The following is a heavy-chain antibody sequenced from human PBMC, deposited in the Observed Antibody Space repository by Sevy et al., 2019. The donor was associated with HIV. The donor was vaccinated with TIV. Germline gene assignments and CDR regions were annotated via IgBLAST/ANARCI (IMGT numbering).Heavy chain of an antibody. CDR1: GFTFRSYA. CDR2: ISGSGGST. D-gene: IGHD5-18*01. J-gene: IGHJ4*02. CDR3: TNLYSYGYGFDY. V-gene: IGHV3-23*01. Sequence: GGSLRLSCVASGFTFRSYAMNWVRQAPGRGLEWVSAISGSGGSTYYADSVKGRFTISRDNSKNTLYQQMNSLRAEATAVYYCTNLYSYGYGFDYWGQGTLVTVSS.